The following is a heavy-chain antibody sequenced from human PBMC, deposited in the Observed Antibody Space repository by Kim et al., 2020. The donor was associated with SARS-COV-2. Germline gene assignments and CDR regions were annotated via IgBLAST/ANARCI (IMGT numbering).Heavy chain of an antibody. CDR3: ARDPNPISGVSFDS. D-gene: IGHD3-3*01. J-gene: IGHJ4*02. Sequence: ADSVKDRFPISRENAKISLYLLMNSLRAEDTAVYYCARDPNPISGVSFDSWGQGALVTVSS. V-gene: IGHV3-11*06.